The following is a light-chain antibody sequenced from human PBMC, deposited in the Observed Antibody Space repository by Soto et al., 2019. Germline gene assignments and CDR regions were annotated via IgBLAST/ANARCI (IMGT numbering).Light chain of an antibody. CDR3: SSYTSSSTLLDV. Sequence: QSALTQPASVSGSPGQSITISCTGTSIDVGGYNYVSWYQQHPGKAPKLMIYDVSNRPSGVSNRFSGSKSGNTASLTISGLQAEDEADYYCSSYTSSSTLLDVFGTGTQLTVL. V-gene: IGLV2-14*01. J-gene: IGLJ1*01. CDR1: SIDVGGYNY. CDR2: DVS.